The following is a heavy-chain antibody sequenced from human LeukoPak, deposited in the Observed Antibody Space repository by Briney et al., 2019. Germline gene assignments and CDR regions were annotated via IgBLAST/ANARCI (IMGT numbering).Heavy chain of an antibody. CDR2: ISDSGGRT. J-gene: IGHJ4*02. CDR1: GVTLSNYC. V-gene: IGHV3-23*01. D-gene: IGHD3-22*01. Sequence: GGSLRLSCAVSGVTLSNYCMSWAREAPGRGLEWGAGISDSGGRTNYADSVKGRFTISRASPKNTVYLQMNSLRAEDTAVYFCAKRGVVIRVILVGFHKEAYYFDSWGQGALVTVSS. CDR3: AKRGVVIRVILVGFHKEAYYFDS.